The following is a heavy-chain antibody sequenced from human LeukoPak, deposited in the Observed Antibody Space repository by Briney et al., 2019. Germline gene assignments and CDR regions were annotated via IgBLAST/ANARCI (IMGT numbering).Heavy chain of an antibody. V-gene: IGHV3-48*01. CDR2: ISSRSSTI. Sequence: GGSLRLSCAAYGFTFSSYAMNWVRQAPGKGLEWVSYISSRSSTIYYADSVKGRFTISRDNAQNSLFLQMNSLSAEDTALYYCARDRGYYDSSGFPDYWGQETLVTVSS. CDR1: GFTFSSYA. CDR3: ARDRGYYDSSGFPDY. J-gene: IGHJ4*02. D-gene: IGHD3-22*01.